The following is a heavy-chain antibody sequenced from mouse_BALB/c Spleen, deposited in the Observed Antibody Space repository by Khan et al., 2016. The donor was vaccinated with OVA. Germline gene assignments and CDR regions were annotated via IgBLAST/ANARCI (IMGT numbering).Heavy chain of an antibody. CDR1: RYTFTYYR. CDR3: ARNAYYGNYFDS. Sequence: VQLQQPGAELENPQTLVTLSCKASRYTFTYYRVPWARQRPGLGLEWIGEIYPDDGRTIYNEKFKNNPSPPVDRSSTAAYIQRSSLTSEDSAVDYCARNAYYGNYFDSWGQGTTLPVSS. V-gene: IGHV1S81*02. CDR2: IYPDDGRT. D-gene: IGHD2-10*01. J-gene: IGHJ2*01.